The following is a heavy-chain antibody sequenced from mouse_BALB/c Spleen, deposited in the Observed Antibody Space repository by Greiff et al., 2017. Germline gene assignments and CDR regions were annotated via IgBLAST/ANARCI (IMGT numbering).Heavy chain of an antibody. D-gene: IGHD1-1*01. CDR1: GFNIKDTY. CDR3: ARGAYYGSSFDY. Sequence: VQLQQSGAELVKPGASVKLSCTASGFNIKDTYMHWVKQRPEQGLEWIGRIDPANGNTKYDPKFQGKATITADTSSNTAYLQLSSLTSEDTAVYYCARGAYYGSSFDYWGQGTTLTGSS. V-gene: IGHV14-3*02. J-gene: IGHJ2*01. CDR2: IDPANGNT.